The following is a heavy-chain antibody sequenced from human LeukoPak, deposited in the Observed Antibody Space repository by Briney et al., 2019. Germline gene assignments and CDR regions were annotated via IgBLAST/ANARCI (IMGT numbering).Heavy chain of an antibody. CDR2: ISSRGSSI. D-gene: IGHD6-13*01. CDR1: GFTFSDYY. CDR3: AGGLQAAGLDY. Sequence: GGSLRLSCAASGFTFSDYYMRWIRQTPGKGLEWVSYISSRGSSIYYADPVKGRFTISRDNAKNSLYLQMNRLRAEDTAVYYCAGGLQAAGLDYWGQGTLVTVSS. V-gene: IGHV3-11*01. J-gene: IGHJ4*02.